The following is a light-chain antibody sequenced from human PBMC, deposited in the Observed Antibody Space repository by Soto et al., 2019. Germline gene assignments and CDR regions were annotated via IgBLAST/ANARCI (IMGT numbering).Light chain of an antibody. CDR1: SSNIGSSP. J-gene: IGLJ2*01. Sequence: QAVVTQPTSASGTPGQRVTISCSGSSSNIGSSPVYWHQQLPGTAPKLLIYRNDQRPSAVPDRFSGSKSGTSASLAISGLRSEDEADYYCASWDDSLSAVVFGGGTQLTVL. V-gene: IGLV1-47*01. CDR2: RND. CDR3: ASWDDSLSAVV.